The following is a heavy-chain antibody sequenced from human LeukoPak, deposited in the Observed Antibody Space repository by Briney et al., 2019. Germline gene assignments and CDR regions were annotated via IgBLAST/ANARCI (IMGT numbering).Heavy chain of an antibody. Sequence: QPGGSLRLSCAASGFTFSSYEMNWVRQAPGKGLEWVSYISSSGSTIYYADSVKGRFTISGDNAKNTLYLQMNSLRAEDTAVYYCARSGRGGAFDIWGQGTMVTVSS. V-gene: IGHV3-48*03. D-gene: IGHD1-26*01. CDR3: ARSGRGGAFDI. CDR2: ISSSGSTI. J-gene: IGHJ3*02. CDR1: GFTFSSYE.